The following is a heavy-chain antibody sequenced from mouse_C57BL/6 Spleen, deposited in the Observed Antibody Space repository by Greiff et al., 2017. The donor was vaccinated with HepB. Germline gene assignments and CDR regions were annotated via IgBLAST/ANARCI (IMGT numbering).Heavy chain of an antibody. V-gene: IGHV1-82*01. CDR1: GYAFSSSW. J-gene: IGHJ2*01. Sequence: VQLQQSGPELVKPGASVKISCKASGYAFSSSWMNWVKQRPGKGLEWIGRIYPGDGDTNYNGKFKGKATLTADKSSSTAYMQLSSLTSEDSAVYFCARLGRVGGDYWGKATTLTVSS. CDR3: ARLGRVGGDY. CDR2: IYPGDGDT. D-gene: IGHD4-1*01.